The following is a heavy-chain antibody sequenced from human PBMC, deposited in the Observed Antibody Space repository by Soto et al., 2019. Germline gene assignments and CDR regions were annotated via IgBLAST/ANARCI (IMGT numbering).Heavy chain of an antibody. CDR1: GYTFTSYD. V-gene: IGHV1-8*01. D-gene: IGHD3-3*01. Sequence: ASVKVSCKASGYTFTSYDINWVRQATGQGLEWMGWMNPNSGNTGYAQKFQGRVTMTRNTSISTAYMELSSLRSEDTAVYYCARGGRRITIFGVVTRRWDYWGQGTLVTVSS. CDR3: ARGGRRITIFGVVTRRWDY. CDR2: MNPNSGNT. J-gene: IGHJ4*02.